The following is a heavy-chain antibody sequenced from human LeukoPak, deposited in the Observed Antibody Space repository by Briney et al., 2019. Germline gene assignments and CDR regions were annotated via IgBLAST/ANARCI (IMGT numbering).Heavy chain of an antibody. Sequence: PGGSLRLSCAASGLTVSNKYMSWVRQAPGKGLEWVSVIYAGGNTYYADSARGRFTISRDNSKNTLYLQMNSLRAEDTAVYYCVKEGGSPGGFDVWGQGTMVTVSS. CDR1: GLTVSNKY. V-gene: IGHV3-66*01. CDR2: IYAGGNT. CDR3: VKEGGSPGGFDV. J-gene: IGHJ3*01. D-gene: IGHD2-15*01.